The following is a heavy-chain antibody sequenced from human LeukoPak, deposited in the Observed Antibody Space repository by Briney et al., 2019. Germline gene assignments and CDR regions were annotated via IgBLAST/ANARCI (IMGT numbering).Heavy chain of an antibody. Sequence: PSETLSLTCAVYGGSFSGYYWSWIRQPPGKGLEWIGEINHSGSTNYGPSLKSRVTISLDTPKNQFSLKLSSVTAADTAVYYCARAPGRPAAVFDYWGQGTLVTVSS. CDR2: INHSGST. D-gene: IGHD2-2*01. CDR1: GGSFSGYY. V-gene: IGHV4-34*01. CDR3: ARAPGRPAAVFDY. J-gene: IGHJ4*02.